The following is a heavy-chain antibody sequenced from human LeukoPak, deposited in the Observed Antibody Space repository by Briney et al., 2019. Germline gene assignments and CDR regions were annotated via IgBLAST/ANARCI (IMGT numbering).Heavy chain of an antibody. V-gene: IGHV3-23*01. Sequence: GGSLRLSCAASGFTFSSYAMSWVRQAPGKGLEWVSAISGSGGSTYYADSVKGRFTISRDNSKNTLYLQMNSLRAEDTAVYYCASSEPHYDFWSGYYYRTYYYYGMDVWGQGTTVTVSS. D-gene: IGHD3-3*01. CDR3: ASSEPHYDFWSGYYYRTYYYYGMDV. CDR2: ISGSGGST. CDR1: GFTFSSYA. J-gene: IGHJ6*02.